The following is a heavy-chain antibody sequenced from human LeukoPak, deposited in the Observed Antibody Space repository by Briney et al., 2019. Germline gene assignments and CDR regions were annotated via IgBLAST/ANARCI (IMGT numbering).Heavy chain of an antibody. Sequence: SETLSLTCTVSGVSISSYYWSWIRQPPGKGLEWIGYIYYSGSTNYNPSLKSRVTISVDTSKNQFSLKLSSVTAADTAVYYCARATDSNGWLFDKWGQGTLVTVSS. J-gene: IGHJ4*02. D-gene: IGHD6-19*01. CDR1: GVSISSYY. V-gene: IGHV4-59*01. CDR2: IYYSGST. CDR3: ARATDSNGWLFDK.